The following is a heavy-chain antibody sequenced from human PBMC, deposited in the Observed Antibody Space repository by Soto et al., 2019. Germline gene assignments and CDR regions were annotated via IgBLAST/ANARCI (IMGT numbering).Heavy chain of an antibody. D-gene: IGHD5-12*01. CDR3: ARVVRGYSGYGSFSWFDP. CDR1: GYTFTSYG. Sequence: GASVKVSCKASGYTFTSYGISWVRQAPGQGLEWMGWISAYNGNTNYAQKLQGRVTMTTDTSTSTAYMELRSLRSDDTAVYYCARVVRGYSGYGSFSWFDPWGQGTLVTVS. J-gene: IGHJ5*02. CDR2: ISAYNGNT. V-gene: IGHV1-18*04.